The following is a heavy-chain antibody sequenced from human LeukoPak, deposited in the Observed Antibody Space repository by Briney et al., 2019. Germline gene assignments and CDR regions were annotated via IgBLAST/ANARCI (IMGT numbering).Heavy chain of an antibody. D-gene: IGHD4-17*01. CDR1: GFTFSTYG. CDR3: AKEIWPTVTTPGHTHFDY. CDR2: IRYDGRNK. V-gene: IGHV3-30*02. Sequence: GGSLRLSCAASGFTFSTYGMHWVRQAPGKGLEWVAFIRYDGRNKYYADSVKGRFTISRDNSNNTLCLEMNSLRAEDTAVYYCAKEIWPTVTTPGHTHFDYWGQGTLVTVSS. J-gene: IGHJ4*02.